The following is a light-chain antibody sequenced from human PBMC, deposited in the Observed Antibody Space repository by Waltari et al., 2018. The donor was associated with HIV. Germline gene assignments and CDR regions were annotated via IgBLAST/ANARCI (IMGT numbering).Light chain of an antibody. V-gene: IGKV1-27*01. Sequence: DIQMSQAPSSLSASVGDTATITCRASRDISTDLAWYQQKSGEVPKLLIYGASTLRSGVSSRFRGSGSGTEFTLTINGLQPEDVASYYCQNYDSAPVAFGQGTRLEI. J-gene: IGKJ5*01. CDR3: QNYDSAPVA. CDR2: GAS. CDR1: RDISTD.